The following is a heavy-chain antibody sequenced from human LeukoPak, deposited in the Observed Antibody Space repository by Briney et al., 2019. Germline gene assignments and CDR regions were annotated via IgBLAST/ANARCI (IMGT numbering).Heavy chain of an antibody. J-gene: IGHJ4*02. CDR2: IKQDGSKK. V-gene: IGHV3-7*01. CDR1: GFTFSNYW. D-gene: IGHD5-24*01. Sequence: GGSLRLSCAASGFTFSNYWMNWVRQAPGKGLEWVANIKQDGSKKHYVDSVKGRFTISRDNAKNSLYLQMNSLRAEDTAVYYCARAGREDAYEFGVFYFDFWGQGTLVPVSS. CDR3: ARAGREDAYEFGVFYFDF.